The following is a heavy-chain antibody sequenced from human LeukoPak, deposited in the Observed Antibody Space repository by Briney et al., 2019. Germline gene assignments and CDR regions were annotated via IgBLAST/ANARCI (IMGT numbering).Heavy chain of an antibody. Sequence: GASVKVSCKASGYTFTGYYMHWVRQAPGQGLEWMGWINPNSGGTNYAQKFQGRVTMTRDTSISTAYMELSRLRFDDTAVYYCARDPYHHYWYFDLWGRGTLVTVSS. CDR2: INPNSGGT. V-gene: IGHV1-2*02. CDR3: ARDPYHHYWYFDL. CDR1: GYTFTGYY. J-gene: IGHJ2*01. D-gene: IGHD2-2*01.